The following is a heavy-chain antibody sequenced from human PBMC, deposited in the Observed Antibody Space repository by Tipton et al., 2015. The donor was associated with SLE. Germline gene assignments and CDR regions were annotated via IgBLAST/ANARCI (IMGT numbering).Heavy chain of an antibody. V-gene: IGHV3-33*01. J-gene: IGHJ3*02. CDR2: IWYDGSNK. Sequence: SLRLSCAASGFTFSSYGMHWVRQAPGKGPEWVAVIWYDGSNKYYADSVKGRFTISRDNSKNTLYLQMNSLRAEDTALYYCAGAVAKGDFDIWGQGPMVPVSS. CDR3: AGAVAKGDFDI. CDR1: GFTFSSYG. D-gene: IGHD6-19*01.